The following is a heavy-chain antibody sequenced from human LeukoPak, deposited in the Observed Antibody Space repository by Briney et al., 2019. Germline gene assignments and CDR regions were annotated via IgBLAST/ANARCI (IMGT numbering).Heavy chain of an antibody. CDR2: VHHSGTS. Sequence: SGTLSLTCTVSGGSITSSHWSWVRRSPGKGLEWIGYVHHSGTSSYNPSLESRVTISLDTSKSQFSLTLESVTAADTAVYYCGRDIPSGYYDHWGQGTLVTVSS. J-gene: IGHJ5*02. D-gene: IGHD3-3*01. CDR3: GRDIPSGYYDH. CDR1: GGSITSSH. V-gene: IGHV4-59*12.